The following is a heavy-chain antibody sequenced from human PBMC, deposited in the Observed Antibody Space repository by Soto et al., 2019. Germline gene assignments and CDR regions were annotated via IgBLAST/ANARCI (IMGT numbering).Heavy chain of an antibody. V-gene: IGHV3-30*18. CDR3: AKEGVEMATIPLLDY. D-gene: IGHD5-12*01. J-gene: IGHJ4*02. CDR2: ISYDGSNK. Sequence: GGSLRLSCAASGFTFSSYVMHWVRQSPGKGLEWVAVISYDGSNKYYADSVKGRFTISRDNSKNTLYLQMNSLRAEDTAVYYCAKEGVEMATIPLLDYWGQGTLVTVSS. CDR1: GFTFSSYV.